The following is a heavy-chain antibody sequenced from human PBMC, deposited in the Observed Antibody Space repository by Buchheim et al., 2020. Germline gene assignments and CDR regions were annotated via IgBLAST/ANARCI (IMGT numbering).Heavy chain of an antibody. V-gene: IGHV1-69*06. CDR2: IIPIFGTA. CDR3: ARELADIVVVPAAIPNSDYYYYGMDV. J-gene: IGHJ6*02. D-gene: IGHD2-2*02. CDR1: GGTFSSYA. Sequence: QVQLVQSGAEVKKPGSSVKVSCKASGGTFSSYAISWVRQAPGQGLEWMGGIIPIFGTANYAQKFQGRVTMTADKSTSTAYMELSSLRSEDTAVYYCARELADIVVVPAAIPNSDYYYYGMDVWGQGTT.